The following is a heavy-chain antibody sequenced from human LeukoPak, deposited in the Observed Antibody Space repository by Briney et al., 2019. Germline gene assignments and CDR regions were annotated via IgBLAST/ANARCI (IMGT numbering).Heavy chain of an antibody. Sequence: PGGSLRLSCAASGFTFSTYEMNWVRQAPGKGLEWVSYISSSGSTIYYADSVKGRFTISRDNAKNSLYLQMNSLRAEDTAVYYCTRDRPLAVAGTPDYWGQGTLVTVSS. CDR2: ISSSGSTI. D-gene: IGHD6-19*01. CDR1: GFTFSTYE. CDR3: TRDRPLAVAGTPDY. J-gene: IGHJ4*02. V-gene: IGHV3-48*03.